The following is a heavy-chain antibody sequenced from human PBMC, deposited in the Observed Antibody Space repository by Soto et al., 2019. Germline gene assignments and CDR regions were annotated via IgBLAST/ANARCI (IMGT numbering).Heavy chain of an antibody. CDR3: AIRFYYGSGSYYAVDY. CDR1: GFTFNNYA. D-gene: IGHD3-10*01. J-gene: IGHJ4*02. V-gene: IGHV3-23*01. Sequence: EVQLLESGGGLVQPGGSLRLSCVVSGFTFNNYAMNWVRQAPGKGLEWVSGIRASGGSTYYADSVKGRFTISRDSSKHTRYLQMNSLRADDTAIYYCAIRFYYGSGSYYAVDYWGQGTLVTVSS. CDR2: IRASGGST.